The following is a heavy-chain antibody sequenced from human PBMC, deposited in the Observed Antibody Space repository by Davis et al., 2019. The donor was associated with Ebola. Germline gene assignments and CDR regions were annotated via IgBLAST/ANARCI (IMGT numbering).Heavy chain of an antibody. J-gene: IGHJ5*02. CDR2: ISAYNGNT. Sequence: ASVTVSCKASGYTFTSYGISWVRHAPGQGPEWMGWISAYNGNTNYAQKLQGRVTMTTDTSTSTAYMELRSLRSDDTAVYYCARDQHDYGDYNWFDPWGQGTLVTVSS. D-gene: IGHD4-17*01. CDR1: GYTFTSYG. V-gene: IGHV1-18*01. CDR3: ARDQHDYGDYNWFDP.